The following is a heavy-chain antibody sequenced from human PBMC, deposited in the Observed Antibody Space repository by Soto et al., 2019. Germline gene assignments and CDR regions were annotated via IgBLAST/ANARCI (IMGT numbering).Heavy chain of an antibody. J-gene: IGHJ6*02. CDR1: GFIVSGNY. CDR3: VRDGGLAEDGMDV. V-gene: IGHV3-53*01. D-gene: IGHD3-10*01. Sequence: PGGSLRLSCAASGFIVSGNYMSWVRQAPGKGLEWVSVIYSGGSTYYADSVKGRFTISRDNSKNTLYLQMNSLRADDTAVYYCVRDGGLAEDGMDVWGQGTTVTVSS. CDR2: IYSGGST.